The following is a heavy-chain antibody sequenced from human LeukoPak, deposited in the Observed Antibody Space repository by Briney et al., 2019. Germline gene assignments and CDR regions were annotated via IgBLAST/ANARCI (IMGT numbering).Heavy chain of an antibody. CDR2: ISYDGSNK. J-gene: IGHJ5*02. CDR3: AKPGDSSGWYLSWFDP. V-gene: IGHV3-30*18. CDR1: GFTFSSFG. Sequence: QPGRSLRLSCAAPGFTFSSFGMHWVRQAPGKGLEWVAVISYDGSNKYYADSLKGRFTISRDNSKNTLYLQMNSLRAEDTAVYYCAKPGDSSGWYLSWFDPWGQGTLVTVSS. D-gene: IGHD6-19*01.